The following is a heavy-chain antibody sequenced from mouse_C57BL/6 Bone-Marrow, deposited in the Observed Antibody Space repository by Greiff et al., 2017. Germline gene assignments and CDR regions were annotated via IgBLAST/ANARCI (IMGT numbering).Heavy chain of an antibody. D-gene: IGHD3-2*02. J-gene: IGHJ2*01. CDR3: AKGGGSGYVGY. CDR2: IYPRDGST. CDR1: GYTFTSYD. Sequence: VQLQQSGPELVKPGASVKLSCKASGYTFTSYDINWVKQRPGPGLGWIGWIYPRDGSTKYNEKFKGKATLTVDTSSSTAYMELHSLTSEDSAFYFCAKGGGSGYVGYWGQGTTLTVSS. V-gene: IGHV1-85*01.